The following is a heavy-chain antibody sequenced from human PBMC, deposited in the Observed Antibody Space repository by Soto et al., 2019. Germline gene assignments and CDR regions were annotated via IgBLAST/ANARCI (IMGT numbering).Heavy chain of an antibody. CDR2: NKSKTDGGTT. CDR1: GFSFSNAW. J-gene: IGHJ4*02. CDR3: TTRAY. V-gene: IGHV3-15*07. Sequence: GGSLRLSWAASGFSFSNAWMNWVRRAPGKRRGWVGRNKSKTDGGTTDYAAPVKGRFTIARDDSKNTLYLQMYSLKTEDTVVYYCTTRAYWGQGTLVTVSS.